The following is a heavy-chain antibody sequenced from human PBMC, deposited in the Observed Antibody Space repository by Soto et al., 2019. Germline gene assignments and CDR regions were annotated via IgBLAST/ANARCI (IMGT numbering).Heavy chain of an antibody. CDR3: ARYAHIYCGGDCYHFDY. CDR1: GYRFTSYW. CDR2: IYPGDSDT. Sequence: PGESLKISCKGSGYRFTSYWIGWVRQMPGKGLEWMGIIYPGDSDTRYSPSFQGQVTISADKSISTAYLQWSSLKASDTAMYYCARYAHIYCGGDCYHFDYWGQGTLVTVSS. V-gene: IGHV5-51*01. J-gene: IGHJ4*02. D-gene: IGHD2-21*02.